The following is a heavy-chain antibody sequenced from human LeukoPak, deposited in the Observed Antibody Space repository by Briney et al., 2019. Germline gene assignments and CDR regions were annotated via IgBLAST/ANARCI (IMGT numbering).Heavy chain of an antibody. J-gene: IGHJ4*02. D-gene: IGHD6-19*01. CDR2: IYYSGST. CDR3: ARRRAVADHFDY. CDR1: GGSISSSSYY. V-gene: IGHV4-39*01. Sequence: SETLSLTCTVSGGSISSSSYYWDWIRQPPGKGLEWIGSIYYSGSTYYNPSLKSRVTISVDTSKNQFSLKLSSVTAADTAVYYCARRRAVADHFDYWGQGTLVTVSS.